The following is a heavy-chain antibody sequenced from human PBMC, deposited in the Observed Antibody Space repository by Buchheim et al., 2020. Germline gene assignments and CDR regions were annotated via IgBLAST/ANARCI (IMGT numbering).Heavy chain of an antibody. D-gene: IGHD2-21*01. CDR3: ARAGYGDAGLFDF. Sequence: QVQLVESGGGVVQPGRSLRLSCAASGFTFSSYGMHWVRQAPGKGLEWVAVISYDGSNKYYADSVKGRFTISRENSKNTLYLQMNSLTAEDTAVYFCARAGYGDAGLFDFWGQGAL. CDR2: ISYDGSNK. J-gene: IGHJ4*02. CDR1: GFTFSSYG. V-gene: IGHV3-30*03.